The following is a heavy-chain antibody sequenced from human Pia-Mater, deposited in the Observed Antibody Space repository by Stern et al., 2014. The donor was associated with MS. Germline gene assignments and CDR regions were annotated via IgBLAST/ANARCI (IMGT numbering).Heavy chain of an antibody. J-gene: IGHJ6*02. CDR3: TKGFTVTGTGYGVDV. V-gene: IGHV3-23*04. CDR1: GFTFSNYA. Sequence: EVQLVQSGGGLVQPGGSLRLSCAPSGFTFSNYAMSWIRQAPGKGLEWISSISGRGGNTFYADSVKGRFTIFRDNSKNTLEMQMNSLRAEDSALYYCTKGFTVTGTGYGVDVWGQGTTVTVSS. D-gene: IGHD6-19*01. CDR2: ISGRGGNT.